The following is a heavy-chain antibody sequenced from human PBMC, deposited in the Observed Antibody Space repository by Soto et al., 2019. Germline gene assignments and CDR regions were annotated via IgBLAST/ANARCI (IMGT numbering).Heavy chain of an antibody. J-gene: IGHJ4*02. V-gene: IGHV4-59*08. CDR1: GGSISSYY. CDR2: IYYSGST. D-gene: IGHD3-10*01. CDR3: ARRPGDY. Sequence: SETLSLTCTVSGGSISSYYWSWIRQPPGKGLEWIGYIYYSGSTNYNPSLKSRVTISVDTSKNQFSLKLSSVTAADTAVYYCARRPGDYWGQGTLVTVSS.